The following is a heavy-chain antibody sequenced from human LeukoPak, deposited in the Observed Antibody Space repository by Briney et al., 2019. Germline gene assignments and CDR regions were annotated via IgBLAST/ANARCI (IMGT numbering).Heavy chain of an antibody. J-gene: IGHJ4*02. CDR2: IIPIFGTA. CDR1: GGTFSSYA. CDR3: VLVTGIAAAGPDY. Sequence: SVKVSCKASGGTFSSYAISWVRQAPGQGLEWMGEIIPIFGTANYAQKFQGRVTITADESTSTAYMELSSLRSEDTAVYYCVLVTGIAAAGPDYWGQGTLVTVSS. D-gene: IGHD6-13*01. V-gene: IGHV1-69*13.